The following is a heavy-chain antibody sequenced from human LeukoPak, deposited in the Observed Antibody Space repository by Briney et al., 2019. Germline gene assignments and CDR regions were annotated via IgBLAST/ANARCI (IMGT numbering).Heavy chain of an antibody. D-gene: IGHD2-15*01. J-gene: IGHJ4*02. Sequence: PSETLSLTCTVSGGSISSGDYYWSWIRQPPGKGLEWIEYIYYSGSPYSNPSLKSRLTISVDTSKNQFSLKLSSVTAADTAVYYCARVLVDCSGGSCYYFDYWGQGTLVTVSS. CDR3: ARVLVDCSGGSCYYFDY. CDR1: GGSISSGDYY. V-gene: IGHV4-30-4*01. CDR2: IYYSGSP.